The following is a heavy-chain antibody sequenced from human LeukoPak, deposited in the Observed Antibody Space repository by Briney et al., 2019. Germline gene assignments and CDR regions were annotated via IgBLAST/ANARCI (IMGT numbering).Heavy chain of an antibody. CDR1: GFIFRDFG. CDR3: AKARAHVDAFDL. CDR2: IRSDGTNQ. Sequence: GGSLRLSCAASGFIFRDFGMHWVRQAPGRGLEWLTFIRSDGTNQYYADSVKGRFTISRDNSKDTMFLDMNNVRPDDTATYYCAKARAHVDAFDLWGQGTFVTVSS. J-gene: IGHJ3*01. V-gene: IGHV3-30*02.